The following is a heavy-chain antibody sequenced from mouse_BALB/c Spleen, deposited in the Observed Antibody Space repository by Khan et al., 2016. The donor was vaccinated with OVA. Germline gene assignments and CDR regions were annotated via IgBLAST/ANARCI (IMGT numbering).Heavy chain of an antibody. CDR2: ISSGSSTF. CDR1: GFTFSSFG. Sequence: EVQLQESGGGLVQPGGSRKLSCAASGFTFSSFGMHWVRQAPEKGLEWVAYISSGSSTFYYTDTVKGRFTISRDNPKNTLFLQMTSLRSEDTAMYYCARDSLLRLDYWGQGTTLTVSS. D-gene: IGHD1-2*01. J-gene: IGHJ2*01. CDR3: ARDSLLRLDY. V-gene: IGHV5-17*02.